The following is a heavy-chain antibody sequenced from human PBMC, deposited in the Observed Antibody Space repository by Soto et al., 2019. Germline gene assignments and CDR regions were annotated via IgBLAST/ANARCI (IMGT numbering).Heavy chain of an antibody. CDR1: GASFYNGGYF. V-gene: IGHV4-30-4*02. D-gene: IGHD4-17*01. CDR3: ARGPTTVKVHS. CDR2: IHNSGSP. Sequence: SETLSLTCSVSGASFYNGGYFWSWIRQSPGKGLEWIGHIHNSGSPYNNPSLKIRVTISAHTSINQFPLEVPSVTATYTSMYYCARGPTTVKVHSWRQRILVTV. J-gene: IGHJ4*02.